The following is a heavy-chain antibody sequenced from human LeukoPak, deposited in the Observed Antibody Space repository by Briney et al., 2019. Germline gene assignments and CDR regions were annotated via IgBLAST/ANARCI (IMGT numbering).Heavy chain of an antibody. J-gene: IGHJ3*02. V-gene: IGHV4-61*02. CDR2: IYTSGYT. CDR3: ARDLDYYDSSGHPRNDI. D-gene: IGHD3-22*01. Sequence: SETLSLTCTVSGGSISSGSYYWSWIRQPAGKGLEWIGRIYTSGYTNYNPSLKSRVTMSVDTSKNQFSLKLSSVTAADTAVYYCARDLDYYDSSGHPRNDIWGQGTMVTVSS. CDR1: GGSISSGSYY.